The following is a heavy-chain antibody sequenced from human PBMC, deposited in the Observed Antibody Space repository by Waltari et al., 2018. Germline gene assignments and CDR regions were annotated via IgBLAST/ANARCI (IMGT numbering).Heavy chain of an antibody. CDR2: IYPGDSDT. V-gene: IGHV5-51*01. D-gene: IGHD5-18*01. J-gene: IGHJ4*02. CDR3: AIMRDGYTKWGFDY. CDR1: GYRFTNYW. Sequence: AEVKTPGESLKISCKGSGYRFTNYWIGWVRQMPGKGLEWMGIIYPGDSDTTYNPSFQGQVTISADKSLTTAYLQWSSLQASDTAMFYCAIMRDGYTKWGFDYWGQGTLVTVSS.